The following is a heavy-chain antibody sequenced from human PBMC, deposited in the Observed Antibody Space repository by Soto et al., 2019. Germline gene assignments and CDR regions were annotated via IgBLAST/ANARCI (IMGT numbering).Heavy chain of an antibody. CDR2: ISYDGGNK. Sequence: QVQLVESGGGVVQPGRSLRLSCAASGFTFSSYGMHWVRQAPGKGLEWVAVISYDGGNKYYADSVKGRFTISRVDSKNTLYLQMNSLRVEDTAVYYCAKDARDDTSGYYFYDDAFDIWGQGTKVTVSS. CDR3: AKDARDDTSGYYFYDDAFDI. J-gene: IGHJ3*02. V-gene: IGHV3-30*18. CDR1: GFTFSSYG. D-gene: IGHD3-22*01.